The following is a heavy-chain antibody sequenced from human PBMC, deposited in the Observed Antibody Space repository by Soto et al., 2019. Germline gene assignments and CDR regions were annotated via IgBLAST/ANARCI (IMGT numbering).Heavy chain of an antibody. Sequence: SETLSLTCSVSGGSISSGDYYWNWIRQPPGKGLEWIGHIYYSGSTYYNSSLKSRVTISLDTSKNQFSLKLSSVTAADTAVYYCARLGRLGYSGSYPGIDYWGQGTLVTVSS. CDR3: ARLGRLGYSGSYPGIDY. V-gene: IGHV4-30-4*01. J-gene: IGHJ4*02. CDR2: IYYSGST. D-gene: IGHD1-26*01. CDR1: GGSISSGDYY.